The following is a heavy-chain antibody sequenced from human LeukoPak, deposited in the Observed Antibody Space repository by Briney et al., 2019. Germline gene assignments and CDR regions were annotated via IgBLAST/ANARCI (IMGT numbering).Heavy chain of an antibody. CDR3: ARDLYASGNYRSYWYFDL. V-gene: IGHV4-39*02. CDR2: IYYSGST. D-gene: IGHD3-10*01. CDR1: GGSVSSSSYY. J-gene: IGHJ2*01. Sequence: SETLSLTCTVSGGSVSSSSYYWGWIRQPPGKGLEWIGTIYYSGSTYYNPSLKSRVTISVDTSKNQFSLKLSSVTAADTAVYYCARDLYASGNYRSYWYFDLWGRGTLVTVSS.